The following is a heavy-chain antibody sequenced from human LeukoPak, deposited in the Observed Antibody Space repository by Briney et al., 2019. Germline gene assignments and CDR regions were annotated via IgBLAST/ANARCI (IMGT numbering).Heavy chain of an antibody. V-gene: IGHV4-59*01. CDR1: GDSISSYY. Sequence: SETLSLTCTVPGDSISSYYWSWVRQPPGKGLEWIGYIYYSGSTNYNPSLKSRVTISVDTSKNQFSLKLGSVTAADTAVYYCARVVGYYKMYYYYYMDVWGKGTTVTISS. D-gene: IGHD3-9*01. J-gene: IGHJ6*03. CDR3: ARVVGYYKMYYYYYMDV. CDR2: IYYSGST.